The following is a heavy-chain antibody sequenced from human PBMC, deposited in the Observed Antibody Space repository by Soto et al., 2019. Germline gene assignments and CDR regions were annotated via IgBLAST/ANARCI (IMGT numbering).Heavy chain of an antibody. CDR1: GYAFTTYG. J-gene: IGHJ4*02. V-gene: IGHV1-18*01. Sequence: QVHLVQSGAEVKKPGASVKVSCKGSGYAFTTYGITWVRQAPGQGLEWMGWISAHNGNTKYAQKLQGRVTVTRDTSTSTAYMELRSLRSDDTAGYYCARGWYGDYWGQGALVTVSS. CDR2: ISAHNGNT. D-gene: IGHD2-15*01. CDR3: ARGWYGDY.